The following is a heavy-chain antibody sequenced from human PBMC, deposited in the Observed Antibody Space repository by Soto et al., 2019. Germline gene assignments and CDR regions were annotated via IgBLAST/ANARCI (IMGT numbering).Heavy chain of an antibody. CDR2: ISTTSDTK. Sequence: PGGSLILSCAASGFTFSSYSMNWVRQAPGKGLEWVSYISTTSDTKYYADSVKGRFTISRDNAKNSLYLQMNSLRDEDTAVYYCGRALRQWLADAFDIWGRGTMVTVSS. V-gene: IGHV3-48*02. CDR3: GRALRQWLADAFDI. D-gene: IGHD6-19*01. CDR1: GFTFSSYS. J-gene: IGHJ3*02.